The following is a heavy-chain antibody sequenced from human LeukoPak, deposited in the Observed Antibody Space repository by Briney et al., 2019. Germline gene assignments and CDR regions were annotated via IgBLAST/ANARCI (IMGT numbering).Heavy chain of an antibody. D-gene: IGHD5-24*01. J-gene: IGHJ6*02. CDR2: ISYDGSSK. CDR1: GFTFSSNA. Sequence: GGSLRLSCAVSGFTFSSNAMHWVRQAPGKRLEWVAVISYDGSSKNYADSVKGRFTISRDNSKNTLFLQMNSLRADDTAIYYCARDLMSTIYYYYGMDVWGQGTTVTVSS. CDR3: ARDLMSTIYYYYGMDV. V-gene: IGHV3-30-3*01.